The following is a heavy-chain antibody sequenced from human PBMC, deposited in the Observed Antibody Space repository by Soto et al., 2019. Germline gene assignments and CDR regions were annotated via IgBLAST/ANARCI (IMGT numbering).Heavy chain of an antibody. CDR2: IIPIFGTA. Sequence: QVQLVQSGAEVKKPGSSVKVSCKASGGTFSSYAISWVRQAPGQGLEWMGGIIPIFGTANYAQKFQGRVTITADESTRTAYMEPSSLRSEDTAVYYCASPTKPLYYYYGMDVWGQGTTVTVSS. CDR1: GGTFSSYA. V-gene: IGHV1-69*12. D-gene: IGHD1-1*01. CDR3: ASPTKPLYYYYGMDV. J-gene: IGHJ6*02.